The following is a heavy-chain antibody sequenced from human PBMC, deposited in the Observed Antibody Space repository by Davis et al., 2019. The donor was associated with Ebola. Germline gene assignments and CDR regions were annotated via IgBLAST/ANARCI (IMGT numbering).Heavy chain of an antibody. D-gene: IGHD5-18*01. J-gene: IGHJ4*02. CDR2: INHSGST. CDR1: GGSFSGYY. CDR3: ARDSGYSWGIDY. Sequence: GSLRLSCAVYGGSFSGYYWSWIRQPPGKGLEWIGEINHSGSTNYNPSLKSRVTISVDTSKNQFSLKLSSVTAADTAVYYCARDSGYSWGIDYWGQGTRVTVSS. V-gene: IGHV4-34*01.